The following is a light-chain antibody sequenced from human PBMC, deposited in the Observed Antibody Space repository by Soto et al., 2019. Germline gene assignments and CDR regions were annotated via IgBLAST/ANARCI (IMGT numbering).Light chain of an antibody. CDR3: QSYDSSLSGYV. J-gene: IGLJ1*01. Sequence: QSVLTQPPSVSEAPGQRVTISGTGSSSNIGAGYEAHWYQQVPGTAPKLLIYENNNRPSGVPDRFSGSKSGTSASLAITGLQADDDAEYYCQSYDSSLSGYVFGTVTKLTVL. V-gene: IGLV1-40*01. CDR1: SSNIGAGYE. CDR2: ENN.